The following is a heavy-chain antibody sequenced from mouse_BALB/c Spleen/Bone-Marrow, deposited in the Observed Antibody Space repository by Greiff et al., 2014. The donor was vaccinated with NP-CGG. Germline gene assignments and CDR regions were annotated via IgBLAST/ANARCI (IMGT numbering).Heavy chain of an antibody. Sequence: LVKTGASVKISCKASGYSFTGYYIHWVKQSHGKSLEWVGYISCYNGATSYNQKFKGKATFTGDTSSSTAYMQFNSLTSEDSAVYYCARGGCGSSFYFDYWGQGTTFTVSS. J-gene: IGHJ2*01. D-gene: IGHD1-1*01. CDR2: ISCYNGAT. CDR3: ARGGCGSSFYFDY. V-gene: IGHV1S34*01. CDR1: GYSFTGYY.